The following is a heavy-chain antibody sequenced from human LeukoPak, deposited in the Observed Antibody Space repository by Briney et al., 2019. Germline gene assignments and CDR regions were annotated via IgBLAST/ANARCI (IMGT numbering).Heavy chain of an antibody. Sequence: GGSLRLSCAASGFTFSSYAMSWVRQAPGKGLEWVSAISGSGGSTYYADSVKGRFTISRDNSKNTLFLQMNSLRAEDTAVYYCAKVHSSSWYNFDYWGQGTLVTVSS. J-gene: IGHJ4*02. V-gene: IGHV3-23*01. CDR1: GFTFSSYA. CDR2: ISGSGGST. D-gene: IGHD6-13*01. CDR3: AKVHSSSWYNFDY.